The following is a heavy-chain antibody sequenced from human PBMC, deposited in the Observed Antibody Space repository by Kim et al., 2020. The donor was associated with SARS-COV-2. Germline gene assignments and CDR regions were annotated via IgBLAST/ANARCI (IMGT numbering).Heavy chain of an antibody. J-gene: IGHJ3*02. CDR1: GYTFSSYD. CDR3: ARGVTAGIDI. D-gene: IGHD2-21*02. Sequence: ASVKVSCKASGYTFSSYDINWVRQAPGQGLEWMGWMSPTRVNTNYAQKFQGRVTMTKNLSTSVAYMELSNLRSEDTAVYYCARGVTAGIDIWGQGTMVTVSS. CDR2: MSPTRVNT. V-gene: IGHV1-8*01.